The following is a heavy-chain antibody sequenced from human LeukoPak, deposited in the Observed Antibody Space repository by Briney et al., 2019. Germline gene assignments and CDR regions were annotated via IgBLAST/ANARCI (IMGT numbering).Heavy chain of an antibody. Sequence: GGSLRLSCAASGFTFSSYGMHWVRQAPGKGLEWVAFIRYDGSNKYYADSVKGRFTISRDNSKNTLYLQMNSLRAEDTAVYYCAKDLDRSWYYFDYWGQGTLVTVSS. CDR1: GFTFSSYG. CDR2: IRYDGSNK. D-gene: IGHD6-13*01. J-gene: IGHJ4*02. V-gene: IGHV3-30*02. CDR3: AKDLDRSWYYFDY.